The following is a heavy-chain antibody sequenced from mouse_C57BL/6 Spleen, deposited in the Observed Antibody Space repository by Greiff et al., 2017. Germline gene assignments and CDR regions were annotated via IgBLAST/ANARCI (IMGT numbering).Heavy chain of an antibody. CDR2: ISSGGDYI. J-gene: IGHJ1*03. CDR3: TRCYYGSSDEGYWYFDV. V-gene: IGHV5-9-1*02. Sequence: DVHLVESGEGLVKPGGSLKLSCAASGFTFSSYAMSWVRQTPEKRLEWVAYISSGGDYIYYADTVKGRFTISRDNARNTLYLQMSSLKSEDTAMYYCTRCYYGSSDEGYWYFDVWGTGTTVTVSS. D-gene: IGHD1-1*01. CDR1: GFTFSSYA.